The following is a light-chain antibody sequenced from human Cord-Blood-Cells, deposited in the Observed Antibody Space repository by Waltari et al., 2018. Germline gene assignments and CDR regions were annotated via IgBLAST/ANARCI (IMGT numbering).Light chain of an antibody. CDR1: QSVSSSY. V-gene: IGKV3-20*01. J-gene: IGKJ4*01. CDR2: GAS. CDR3: QQHGSSPT. Sequence: EIVLTQSPGPLSLSPGERATLSCRASQSVSSSYLAWYKQIPGQAPRLLIYGASSRATGIPDRFSGSGSGTDFTLTISRLEPEDFAVYYCQQHGSSPTFGGGTKVEIK.